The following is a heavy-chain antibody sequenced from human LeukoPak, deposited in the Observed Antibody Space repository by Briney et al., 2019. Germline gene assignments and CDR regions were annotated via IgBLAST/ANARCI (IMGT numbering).Heavy chain of an antibody. CDR3: ARAYGSGTDWYFDL. Sequence: SETLSLTCTVSGGSISSYYWTWIRQPPGKGLEWLGFIYNAATTNYNPSLKSRVTISVDTSKNQFSLKLNSVTAADTAMYYCARAYGSGTDWYFDLWARGTLVTVSS. V-gene: IGHV4-59*01. D-gene: IGHD3-10*01. J-gene: IGHJ2*01. CDR2: IYNAATT. CDR1: GGSISSYY.